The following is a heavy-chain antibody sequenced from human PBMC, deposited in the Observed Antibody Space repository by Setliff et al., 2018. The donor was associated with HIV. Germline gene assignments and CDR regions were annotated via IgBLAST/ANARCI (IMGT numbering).Heavy chain of an antibody. D-gene: IGHD2-15*01. CDR1: GGSFSGYY. CDR2: ISHSGST. J-gene: IGHJ5*02. Sequence: SETLSLTCDVYGGSFSGYYWSWIRQPPGKGLEWIGKISHSGSTNYNPSLKSRVTISVDTSRNQFSLKLNSVTAADTAVYYCASRENPSGGYPKGWFDPWGQGTLVTVSS. CDR3: ASRENPSGGYPKGWFDP. V-gene: IGHV4-34*01.